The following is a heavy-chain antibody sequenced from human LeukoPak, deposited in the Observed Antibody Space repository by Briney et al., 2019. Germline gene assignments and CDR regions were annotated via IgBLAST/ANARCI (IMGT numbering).Heavy chain of an antibody. J-gene: IGHJ4*02. CDR1: GGTFSSYA. Sequence: GASVKVSCKTSGGTFSSYAISWVRQAPGQGLEWMGRINPILNIINYAQKFEGRVTMTADKSTSTAYMELSGLTSEDTAVYYCATEGNDQPPVFDYWGQGTLVTVSS. D-gene: IGHD1-1*01. V-gene: IGHV1-69*04. CDR3: ATEGNDQPPVFDY. CDR2: INPILNII.